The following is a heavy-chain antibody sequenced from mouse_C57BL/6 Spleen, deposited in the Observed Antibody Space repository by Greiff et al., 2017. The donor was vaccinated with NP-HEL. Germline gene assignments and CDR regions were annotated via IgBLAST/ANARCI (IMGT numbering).Heavy chain of an antibody. CDR3: ARRTGTGAMDY. Sequence: VQLVESGPGLVQPSQSLSITCTVSGFSLTSYGVHWVRQSPGKGLEWLGVIWSVGSTDYNAAFISRLSISKDNSKSQVFFKMNSLQADDTAIYYCARRTGTGAMDYWGQGTSVTVSS. CDR1: GFSLTSYG. CDR2: IWSVGST. J-gene: IGHJ4*01. V-gene: IGHV2-2*01. D-gene: IGHD4-1*01.